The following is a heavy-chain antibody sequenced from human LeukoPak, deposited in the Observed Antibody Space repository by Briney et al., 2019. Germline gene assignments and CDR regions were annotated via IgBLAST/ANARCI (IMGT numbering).Heavy chain of an antibody. CDR3: ARVVVPAANYYYYYYMDV. J-gene: IGHJ6*03. Sequence: GASVKVSCKASGGTFSSYAISWVRRAPGQGLEWMGGIIPIFGTANYAQKFQGRVTITADESTSTAYMELSSLRSEDTAVYYCARVVVPAANYYYYYYMDVWGKGTTVTISS. D-gene: IGHD2-2*01. V-gene: IGHV1-69*13. CDR1: GGTFSSYA. CDR2: IIPIFGTA.